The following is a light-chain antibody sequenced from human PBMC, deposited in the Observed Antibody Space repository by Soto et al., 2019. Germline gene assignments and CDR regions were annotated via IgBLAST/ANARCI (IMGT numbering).Light chain of an antibody. CDR3: QQYYSTPLT. CDR1: QSVLYSSNNKTY. Sequence: DIVMTQSPDSLAVSLGERATINCKSSQSVLYSSNNKTYLAWYQQKPGQPPKLLIYWASTRESGVPDRFSGSGSGTDFTLTISSLQAEDVADYYCQQYYSTPLTFGGGTKVDIK. CDR2: WAS. J-gene: IGKJ4*01. V-gene: IGKV4-1*01.